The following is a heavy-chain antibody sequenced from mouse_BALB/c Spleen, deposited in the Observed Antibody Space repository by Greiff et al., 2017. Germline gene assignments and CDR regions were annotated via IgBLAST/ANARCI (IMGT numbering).Heavy chain of an antibody. J-gene: IGHJ4*01. D-gene: IGHD2-1*01. CDR2: ISSGSSTI. CDR1: GFTFSSFG. V-gene: IGHV5-17*02. CDR3: ARSTTPMDY. Sequence: EVMLVESGGGLVQPGGSRKLSCAASGFTFSSFGMHWVRQAPEKGLEWVAYISSGSSTIYYADTVKGRFTISRDNPKNTLFLQMTSLRSEDTAMYYCARSTTPMDYWGQGTSVTVSS.